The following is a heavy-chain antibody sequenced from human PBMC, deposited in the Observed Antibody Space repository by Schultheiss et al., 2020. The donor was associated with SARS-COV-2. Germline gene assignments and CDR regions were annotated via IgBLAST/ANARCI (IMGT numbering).Heavy chain of an antibody. D-gene: IGHD6-13*01. CDR2: ISAYNGNT. Sequence: ASVKVSCKASGYTFTSYGISWVRQAPGQGLEWMGRISAYNGNTDYARMFQGRVIMSSDTPTTTVYMELRGLRSDDTAVYYCARDQRYSSSWGLGYGMDVWGQGTTVTVSS. J-gene: IGHJ6*02. CDR3: ARDQRYSSSWGLGYGMDV. V-gene: IGHV1-18*01. CDR1: GYTFTSYG.